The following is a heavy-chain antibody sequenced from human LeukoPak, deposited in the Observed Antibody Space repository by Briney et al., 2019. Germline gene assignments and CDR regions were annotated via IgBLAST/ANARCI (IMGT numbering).Heavy chain of an antibody. D-gene: IGHD3-10*01. CDR2: INHSGST. Sequence: SETLSLTCAVYGGSFSGYYWSWIRQPPGKGLEWIGEINHSGSTNYNPSLKSRVTISVDTSKNQFSLKLSSVTAADTAVYYCARVSPRGSVDYWGQGTLVTVSS. J-gene: IGHJ4*02. CDR3: ARVSPRGSVDY. V-gene: IGHV4-34*01. CDR1: GGSFSGYY.